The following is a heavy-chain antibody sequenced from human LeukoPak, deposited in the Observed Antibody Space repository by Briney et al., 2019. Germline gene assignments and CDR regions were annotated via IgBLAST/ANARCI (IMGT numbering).Heavy chain of an antibody. CDR1: GGSISSYY. CDR3: ARDRIVVVTATHYYYYGMDV. D-gene: IGHD2-21*02. V-gene: IGHV4-59*01. Sequence: PSETLPLTCTVSGGSISSYYWSWIRQPPGKGLEWIGYIYYSGSTNYNPPLKSRVTISVDTSKNQFSLKLSSVTAADTAVYYCARDRIVVVTATHYYYYGMDVWGQGTTVTVSS. J-gene: IGHJ6*02. CDR2: IYYSGST.